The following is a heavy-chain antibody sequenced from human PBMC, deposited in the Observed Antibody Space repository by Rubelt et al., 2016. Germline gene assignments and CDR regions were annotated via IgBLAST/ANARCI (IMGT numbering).Heavy chain of an antibody. V-gene: IGHV3-7*04. J-gene: IGHJ5*02. CDR3: ARDRERWFGESTLRWFDP. Sequence: RLSCAASGFTFSSYCMSWVRQAPGKGLEWVANIKQDGSEKYYVDSVKGRFTTPRDNAKNSLYLQMNRLRAEDTAIYYCARDRERWFGESTLRWFDPWGQGTLVTVSS. CDR2: IKQDGSEK. D-gene: IGHD3-10*01. CDR1: GFTFSSYC.